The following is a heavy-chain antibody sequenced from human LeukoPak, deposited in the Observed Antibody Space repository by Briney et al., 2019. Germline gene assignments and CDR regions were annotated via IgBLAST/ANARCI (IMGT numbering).Heavy chain of an antibody. D-gene: IGHD6-19*01. CDR2: INPNSGDT. Sequence: ASVKVPCKASGYTFTGYYMHWVRQAPGQGLEWMGWINPNSGDTNYAQKFQGRVTVTRDTSISTAYMELSWLRSDDTAVYYCARVGSSGWYVHPTLDYWGQGTLVTVSS. CDR1: GYTFTGYY. CDR3: ARVGSSGWYVHPTLDY. J-gene: IGHJ4*02. V-gene: IGHV1-2*02.